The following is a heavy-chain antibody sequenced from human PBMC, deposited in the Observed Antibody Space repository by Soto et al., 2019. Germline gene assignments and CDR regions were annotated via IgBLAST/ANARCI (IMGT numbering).Heavy chain of an antibody. Sequence: QPGGSLSLSCAASGFTFSSYWMSWVRQAPGEGLEWVANIKQDGSEKYYVDSVKGRFTISRDNAKNSLYLQMNSLRAEDTAVYYCAKDPSYMVRGVGFDYWGQGTLVTVSS. CDR1: GFTFSSYW. D-gene: IGHD3-10*01. CDR2: IKQDGSEK. J-gene: IGHJ4*02. V-gene: IGHV3-7*03. CDR3: AKDPSYMVRGVGFDY.